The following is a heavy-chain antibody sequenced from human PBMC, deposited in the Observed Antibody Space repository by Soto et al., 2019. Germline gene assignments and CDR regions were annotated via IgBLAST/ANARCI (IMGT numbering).Heavy chain of an antibody. CDR3: AHRFWSGYYDYYYGMDV. CDR1: GGTFSSYA. J-gene: IGHJ6*02. V-gene: IGHV1-69*12. Sequence: QVQLVQSGAEVKKPGSSVKVSCKASGGTFSSYAISWVRQAPGQGLEWMGGIIPIFGTANYAQKFQGRVTITAXXSXSXGYMELSSLRSEDTAVYYCAHRFWSGYYDYYYGMDVWGQGTTVTVSS. CDR2: IIPIFGTA. D-gene: IGHD3-3*01.